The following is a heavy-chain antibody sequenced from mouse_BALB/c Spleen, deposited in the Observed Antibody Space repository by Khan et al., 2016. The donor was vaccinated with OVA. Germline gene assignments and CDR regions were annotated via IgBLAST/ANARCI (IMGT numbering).Heavy chain of an antibody. V-gene: IGHV1S41*01. D-gene: IGHD1-1*01. J-gene: IGHJ4*01. CDR2: IGPGSGNP. CDR3: ARSNYYGNGLYAMDY. CDR1: GYTFTSYW. Sequence: DLVKPGASVKLSCKASGYTFTSYWVNWIKQRPGQGLEWLGHIGPGSGNPYYSEIFKGKATLTVDTSSSTVYIQLTSLSSEDSAVYFCARSNYYGNGLYAMDYWGQGTSVTVSS.